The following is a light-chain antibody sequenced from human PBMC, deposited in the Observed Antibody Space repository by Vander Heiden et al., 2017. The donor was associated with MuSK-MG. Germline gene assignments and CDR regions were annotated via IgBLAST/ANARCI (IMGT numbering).Light chain of an antibody. J-gene: IGKJ3*01. CDR1: QSISTY. Sequence: DIQVTQSPPSMSASVGDRVAITCRAGQSISTYLNWYQQRPVKPPNLLIYAASNLQSAVPSRFSGSGSVTDFTLTIISLQSEDYATYYFQQCVSPAFTFGPGTTVDFK. V-gene: IGKV1-39*01. CDR2: AAS. CDR3: QQCVSPAFT.